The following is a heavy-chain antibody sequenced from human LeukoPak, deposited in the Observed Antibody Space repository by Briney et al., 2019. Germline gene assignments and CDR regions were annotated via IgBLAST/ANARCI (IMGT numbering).Heavy chain of an antibody. J-gene: IGHJ6*02. V-gene: IGHV3-30*03. CDR3: SASRPHYGDYYGLDV. D-gene: IGHD4/OR15-4a*01. CDR1: GFTFSSYG. Sequence: GGSLRLSCAASGFTFSSYGMHWVRQAPGKGLEWVAVISYDGSHKYSADSVEGRFTISRDNSKNTLYLQMNGLRTEDTAVYFCSASRPHYGDYYGLDVWGHGTTVTVSS. CDR2: ISYDGSHK.